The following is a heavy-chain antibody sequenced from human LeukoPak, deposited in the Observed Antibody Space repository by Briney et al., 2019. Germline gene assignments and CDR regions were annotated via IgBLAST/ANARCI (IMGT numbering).Heavy chain of an antibody. CDR1: GYTFTSYA. CDR2: INAGNGNT. V-gene: IGHV1-3*01. CDR3: ARVRFSGWYDY. D-gene: IGHD6-19*01. J-gene: IGHJ4*02. Sequence: ASVTVSCKASGYTFTSYAMHWVRQAPGQRLEWMGWINAGNGNTKYSQKFQGRVTITRDTSASTAYMELSSLRSEDTAVYYCARVRFSGWYDYWGQGTLVTVSS.